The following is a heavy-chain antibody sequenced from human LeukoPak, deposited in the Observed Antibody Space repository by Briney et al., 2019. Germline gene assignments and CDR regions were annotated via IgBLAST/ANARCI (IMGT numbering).Heavy chain of an antibody. CDR3: ARHHDYGDYFDY. V-gene: IGHV4-30-4*01. CDR1: GGSISSGDYY. CDR2: IYYIGNT. D-gene: IGHD4-17*01. J-gene: IGHJ4*02. Sequence: SETLSLTCTVSGGSISSGDYYWSWIRQPPGKGLEWIGYIYYIGNTFYNPSLKSRVTISVDTSKNQFSLKLSSVTAADTAVYYCARHHDYGDYFDYWGQGTLVTVSS.